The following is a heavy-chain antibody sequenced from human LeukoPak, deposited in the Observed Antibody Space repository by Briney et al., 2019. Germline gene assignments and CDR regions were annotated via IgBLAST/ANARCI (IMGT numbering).Heavy chain of an antibody. D-gene: IGHD6-13*01. CDR3: ARRTGYSSSWYYFDY. Sequence: SETLSLTCTVSGGSISSSSYYWGWIRQPPGKGLEWIGSIYYSGGTYYNPSLKSRVTISVDTSKNQFSLKLSSVTAADTAVYYCARRTGYSSSWYYFDYWGQGTLVTVSS. CDR2: IYYSGGT. CDR1: GGSISSSSYY. J-gene: IGHJ4*02. V-gene: IGHV4-39*01.